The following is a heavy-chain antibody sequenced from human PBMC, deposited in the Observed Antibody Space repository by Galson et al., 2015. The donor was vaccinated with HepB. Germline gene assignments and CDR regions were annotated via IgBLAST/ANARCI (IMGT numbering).Heavy chain of an antibody. D-gene: IGHD4-23*01. CDR2: IYSGGST. CDR1: GFAVSNEY. J-gene: IGHJ4*02. Sequence: SLRLSCAASGFAVSNEYLSWVRQAPGKGLEWASVIYSGGSTYYGDSVKGRFTISRDKSKNTLYLHMNSLKAEDTAVYYCVRDVGGNPVGIDYWGQGTLVTVSS. V-gene: IGHV3-53*01. CDR3: VRDVGGNPVGIDY.